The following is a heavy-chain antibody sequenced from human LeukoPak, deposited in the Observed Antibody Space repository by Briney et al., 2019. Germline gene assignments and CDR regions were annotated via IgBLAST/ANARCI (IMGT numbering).Heavy chain of an antibody. CDR2: INHSGST. Sequence: SETLSLTCAVYGGSFSGYYWSWIRQPPGKGLEWIGEINHSGSTYYNPSLKSRVTISVDTSKNQFSLKLSSVTAADTAVYYCARHWITGGVVPAAMPDYWGQGTLVTVSS. CDR3: ARHWITGGVVPAAMPDY. CDR1: GGSFSGYY. J-gene: IGHJ4*02. D-gene: IGHD2-2*01. V-gene: IGHV4-34*01.